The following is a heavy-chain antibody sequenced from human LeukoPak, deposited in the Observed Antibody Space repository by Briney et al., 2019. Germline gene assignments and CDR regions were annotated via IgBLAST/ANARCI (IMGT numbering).Heavy chain of an antibody. CDR1: GFTVSSNY. CDR3: ARNLVTVTTSHFDY. CDR2: IYSGGST. D-gene: IGHD4-17*01. V-gene: IGHV3-53*04. J-gene: IGHJ4*02. Sequence: GGSLRLSCAASGFTVSSNYMSCVRQAPGKGLEWVSVIYSGGSTYYADSVKGRFTISRHNSKNTLYLQMNSLRAEDTAVYYCARNLVTVTTSHFDYWGQGTLVTVSS.